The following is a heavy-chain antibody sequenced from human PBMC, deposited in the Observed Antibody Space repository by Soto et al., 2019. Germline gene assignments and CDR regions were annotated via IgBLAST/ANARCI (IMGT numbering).Heavy chain of an antibody. CDR3: ARQGVALELDL. J-gene: IGHJ5*02. D-gene: IGHD1-7*01. Sequence: GGSLRLSCAASGFTFSSYGMHWVRQAPGKGLEWVAVIWYDGSNKYYADSVKGRFTISRDNSKNTLYLQMNSLRAEDTAVYFCARQGVALELDLWGQGTLVTVSS. V-gene: IGHV3-33*01. CDR2: IWYDGSNK. CDR1: GFTFSSYG.